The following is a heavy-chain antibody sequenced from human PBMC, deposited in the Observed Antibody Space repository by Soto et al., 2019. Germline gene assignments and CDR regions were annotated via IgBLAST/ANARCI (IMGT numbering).Heavy chain of an antibody. CDR1: GGTFSSYA. V-gene: IGHV1-69*13. Sequence: SVKVSCKASGGTFSSYAISWVRQAPGQGLEWMGGIIPIFGTANYAQKFQGRVAITADESTSTAYMELSSLRSEDTAVYYCARDLQVAATRFYYYYYGMDVWGRGTTVTVSS. CDR3: ARDLQVAATRFYYYYYGMDV. CDR2: IIPIFGTA. D-gene: IGHD2-15*01. J-gene: IGHJ6*02.